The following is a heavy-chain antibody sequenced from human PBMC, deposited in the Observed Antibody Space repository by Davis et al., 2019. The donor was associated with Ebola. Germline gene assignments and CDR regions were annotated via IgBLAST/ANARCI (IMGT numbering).Heavy chain of an antibody. CDR3: ATMVLTGPIDY. D-gene: IGHD4/OR15-4a*01. CDR1: GFTFSSYA. J-gene: IGHJ4*02. V-gene: IGHV3-30*14. CDR2: ISYDGSNK. Sequence: GESLKISCAASGFTFSSYAMHWVRQAPGKGLEWVAVISYDGSNKYYADSVKGRFTISRDNSKNTLYLQMTSLRTEDTAVYYCATMVLTGPIDYWGQGTLVTVSS.